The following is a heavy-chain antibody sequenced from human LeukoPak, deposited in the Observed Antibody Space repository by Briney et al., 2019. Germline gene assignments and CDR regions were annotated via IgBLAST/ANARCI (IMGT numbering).Heavy chain of an antibody. J-gene: IGHJ4*02. Sequence: GGSLRLFCAASGFTFSNHAMSWVRQAPGKGLQWVAVISGSGRTTEYEDFVKGRFTISRDNSKNTLSLQMNSLTVEDTAIYFCAKNVVVKRYIDFWGQGTLVTVSS. D-gene: IGHD2-15*01. CDR2: ISGSGRTT. V-gene: IGHV3-23*01. CDR1: GFTFSNHA. CDR3: AKNVVVKRYIDF.